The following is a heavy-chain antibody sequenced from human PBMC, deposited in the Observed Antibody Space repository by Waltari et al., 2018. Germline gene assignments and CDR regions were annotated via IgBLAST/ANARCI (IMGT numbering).Heavy chain of an antibody. CDR2: INPNSGDT. CDR1: GYTFTAHH. CDR3: ARDREATYNVYYYYMDV. J-gene: IGHJ6*03. Sequence: QVQLVQSGAEVKEPGASVKVSCKASGYTFTAHHIHWMRQAPGQGLGWMGWINPNSGDTNNAQKFEGRVTMTRDTSISTAYMELSRLRSDDTAMYYCARDREATYNVYYYYMDVWGKGTTVTVSS. V-gene: IGHV1-2*02. D-gene: IGHD1-1*01.